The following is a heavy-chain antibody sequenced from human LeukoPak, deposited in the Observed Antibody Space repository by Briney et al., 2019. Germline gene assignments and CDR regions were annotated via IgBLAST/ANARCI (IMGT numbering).Heavy chain of an antibody. D-gene: IGHD3-9*01. J-gene: IGHJ5*02. CDR1: GYTFTGYY. CDR3: ARVGKSYDVLTGYMYNWFDP. CDR2: INPNSGGT. Sequence: GASVKVSCKASGYTFTGYYMHWGRQAPGQGLEWMGWINPNSGGTNYAQKFQGRVTMTRDTSISTAYMELSRLRSDDTAVYYCARVGKSYDVLTGYMYNWFDPWGQGTLVTVSS. V-gene: IGHV1-2*02.